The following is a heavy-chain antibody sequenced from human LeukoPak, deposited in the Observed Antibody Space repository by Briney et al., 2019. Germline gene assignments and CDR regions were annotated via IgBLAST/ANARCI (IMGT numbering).Heavy chain of an antibody. CDR2: IYSGGNT. Sequence: GGSLRLSCAASGFTFSSYWMHWVRQAPGKGLEWVSVIYSGGNTYYADSVKGRFSISRDNSKNTLYLQMNSLRAEDTAVYYCARERDYYDSSGYGGLFDYWGQGTLVTVSS. V-gene: IGHV3-66*01. CDR1: GFTFSSYW. CDR3: ARERDYYDSSGYGGLFDY. J-gene: IGHJ4*02. D-gene: IGHD3-22*01.